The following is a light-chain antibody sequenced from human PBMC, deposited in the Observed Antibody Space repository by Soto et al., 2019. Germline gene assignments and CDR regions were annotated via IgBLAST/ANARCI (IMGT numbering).Light chain of an antibody. V-gene: IGKV3-20*01. CDR2: GAS. CDR1: QSVSSSY. CDR3: QQYGSSPPWT. J-gene: IGKJ1*01. Sequence: ENVLTQSPGTLSLSPGERATLSCRASQSVSSSYLAWYQQKPGQAPRLLIYGASSRATGIPDRFSGSGSGTDFPLNNSRLEPEDFALYYCQQYGSSPPWTFGQGTKVEIK.